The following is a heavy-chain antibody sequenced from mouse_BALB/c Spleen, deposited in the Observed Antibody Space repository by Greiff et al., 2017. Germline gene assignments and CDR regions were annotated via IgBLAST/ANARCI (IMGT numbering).Heavy chain of an antibody. J-gene: IGHJ1*01. CDR3: ARRYEGYWDFDV. Sequence: EVKLVESGGGLVKPGGSLKLSCAASGFTFSSYAMSWVRQTPEKRLEWVASISSGGSTYYPDSVKGRFTISRDNARNILYLQMSSLRSEDTAMYYCARRYEGYWDFDVWGAGTTVTVSS. CDR1: GFTFSSYA. V-gene: IGHV5-6-5*01. CDR2: ISSGGST. D-gene: IGHD2-14*01.